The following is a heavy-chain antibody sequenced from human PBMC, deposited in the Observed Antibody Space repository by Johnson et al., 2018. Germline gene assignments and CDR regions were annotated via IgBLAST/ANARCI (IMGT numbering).Heavy chain of an antibody. CDR1: GFSVSDNY. Sequence: VQLVQSGGGLARXGGSLRVSCAASGFSVSDNYMSWVRQASGKGPEWVSIMYTSGSTYYAESVKGRFTISRDNSSNKLYLQMNSLRPEDTAVYFCARYHYDSSGFEGFDVWGQGTMVTVSS. CDR2: MYTSGST. J-gene: IGHJ3*01. CDR3: ARYHYDSSGFEGFDV. D-gene: IGHD3-22*01. V-gene: IGHV3-66*02.